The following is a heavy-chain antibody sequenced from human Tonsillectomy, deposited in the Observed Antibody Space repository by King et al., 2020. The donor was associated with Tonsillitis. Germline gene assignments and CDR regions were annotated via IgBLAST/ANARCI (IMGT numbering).Heavy chain of an antibody. V-gene: IGHV1-8*01. CDR3: ARGLKEWLASPPANRYYGLDV. CDR1: GYTLSSYD. J-gene: IGHJ6*02. Sequence: QLVQSGAEVKKPGASVKVSCKASGYTLSSYDINWVRQAPGQGLEWMGWNLNNGNTDYASKFQGRVTMTRNISTSIVYMELRGLTSEDTAVYSCARGLKEWLASPPANRYYGLDVWGRGTTVIFSS. CDR2: NLNNGNT. D-gene: IGHD3-16*02.